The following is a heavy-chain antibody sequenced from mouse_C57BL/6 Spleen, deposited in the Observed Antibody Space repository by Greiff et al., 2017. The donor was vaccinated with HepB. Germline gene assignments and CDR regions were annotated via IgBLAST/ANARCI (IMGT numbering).Heavy chain of an antibody. D-gene: IGHD1-1*01. Sequence: EVKLQESGPGLVKPSQSLSLTCSVTGYSITSGYYWNWIRQFPGNKLEWMGYISYDGSNNYNPSLKNRISITRDTSKNQFFLKLNSVTTEDTATYYCARAPFTTVVHFDYWGQGTTLTVSS. CDR2: ISYDGSN. V-gene: IGHV3-6*01. J-gene: IGHJ2*01. CDR3: ARAPFTTVVHFDY. CDR1: GYSITSGYY.